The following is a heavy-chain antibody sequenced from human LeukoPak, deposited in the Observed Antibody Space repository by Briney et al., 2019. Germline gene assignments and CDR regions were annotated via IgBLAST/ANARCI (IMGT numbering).Heavy chain of an antibody. CDR3: ARHRNYYYGMDV. J-gene: IGHJ6*02. V-gene: IGHV4-39*01. CDR1: GGSISSSTYY. Sequence: SETLSLTCTVSGGSISSSTYYWGWFRQPPGKGLEWIGNIYYIGSTYYNPSLKSRVTISVDTSKNQFSLKLTSVTAADTAVYYCARHRNYYYGMDVWGQGTTVTVSS. CDR2: IYYIGST. D-gene: IGHD2/OR15-2a*01.